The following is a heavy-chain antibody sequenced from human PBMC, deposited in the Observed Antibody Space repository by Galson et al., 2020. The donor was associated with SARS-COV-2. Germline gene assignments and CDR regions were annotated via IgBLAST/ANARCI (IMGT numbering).Heavy chain of an antibody. D-gene: IGHD3-22*01. CDR3: ARVSRAYYDSSGLFDY. CDR1: GGSISSGDYY. Sequence: ETSETLSLTCTVSGGSISSGDYYWSWIRQPPGKGLEWIGYIYYSGSTYYNPSLKSRVTISVDTSKNQFSLKLSSVTAADTAVYYCARVSRAYYDSSGLFDYWGQGTLVTVSS. V-gene: IGHV4-30-4*01. J-gene: IGHJ4*02. CDR2: IYYSGST.